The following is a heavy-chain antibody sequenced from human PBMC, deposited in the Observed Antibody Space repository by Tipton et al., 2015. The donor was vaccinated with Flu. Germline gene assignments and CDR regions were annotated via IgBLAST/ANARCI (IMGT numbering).Heavy chain of an antibody. CDR3: ARKVTNWNYIDY. J-gene: IGHJ4*02. CDR2: INHSGST. D-gene: IGHD1-1*01. CDR1: GGSFSGYF. Sequence: AGLVKPSETLSLTCAVYGGSFSGYFWSWIRQPPGKGLEWIGEINHSGSTNYNPSLKSRVTISADTSKNQFSLKLSSVTAADTAMYYCARKVTNWNYIDYWGQGTLVTVSS. V-gene: IGHV4-34*01.